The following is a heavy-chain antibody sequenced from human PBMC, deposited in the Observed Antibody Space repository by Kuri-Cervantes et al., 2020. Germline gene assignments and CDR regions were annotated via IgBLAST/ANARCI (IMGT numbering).Heavy chain of an antibody. Sequence: GGSLRLSCAASGFTFDDYAMHWVRQAPGKGLEWVSGISWNSGSVGYVDSVKGRFTISRDNAKNSLYLQMNSLSAEDTALYYCAKDIIKGIVVVVAATSAFDIWGQGTMVTVSS. CDR1: GFTFDDYA. D-gene: IGHD2-15*01. V-gene: IGHV3-9*01. CDR3: AKDIIKGIVVVVAATSAFDI. CDR2: ISWNSGSV. J-gene: IGHJ3*02.